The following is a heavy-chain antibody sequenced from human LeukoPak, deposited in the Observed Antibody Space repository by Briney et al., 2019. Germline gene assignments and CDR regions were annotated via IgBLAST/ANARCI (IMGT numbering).Heavy chain of an antibody. CDR3: ARDRYGSGSNNWFDP. CDR1: GFTFSSYA. V-gene: IGHV3-21*01. D-gene: IGHD3-10*01. Sequence: GGSLRLSCAASGFTFSSYAMSWVRQAPGKGLEWVSSISSTSSYIYYADSVKGRFTISRDNAKNSLFLQMNSLRAEDTAVYYCARDRYGSGSNNWFDPWGQGTLVTVSS. J-gene: IGHJ5*02. CDR2: ISSTSSYI.